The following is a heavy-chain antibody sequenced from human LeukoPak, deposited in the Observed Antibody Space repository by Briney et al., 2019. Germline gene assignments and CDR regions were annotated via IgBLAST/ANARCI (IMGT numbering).Heavy chain of an antibody. D-gene: IGHD2-21*01. CDR2: FYSGGST. J-gene: IGHJ4*02. CDR3: ARLAGDCLPLFDD. V-gene: IGHV3-66*04. CDR1: GLPPRNQY. Sequence: GGSLRLSCASHGLPPRNQYMNPLPQAPGKGLEWVSVFYSGGSTYYAGSVKGRFIISRDTCRNTLDLQMTSLRAEDTAVYYCARLAGDCLPLFDDWGQGTLVTVSS.